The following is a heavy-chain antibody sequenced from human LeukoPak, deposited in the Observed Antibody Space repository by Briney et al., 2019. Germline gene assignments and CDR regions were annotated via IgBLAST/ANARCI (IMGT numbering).Heavy chain of an antibody. CDR3: AREVVDATPSRDYYYYMDV. J-gene: IGHJ6*03. D-gene: IGHD2-15*01. CDR2: IYISGST. CDR1: GGSISSYY. V-gene: IGHV4-4*07. Sequence: PSETLSLTCTVSGGSISSYYWSWIRQPAGKGPEWIGRIYISGSTNYNPSLKSRVTMSIDTSKNQFSLKLTFVTAADTAVYYCAREVVDATPSRDYYYYMDVWGKGTTVTVSS.